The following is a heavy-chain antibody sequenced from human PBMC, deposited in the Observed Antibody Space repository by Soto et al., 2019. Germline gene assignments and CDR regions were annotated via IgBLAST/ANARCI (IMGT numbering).Heavy chain of an antibody. D-gene: IGHD3-22*01. CDR3: ARDYDSSGYQH. CDR2: IIPIFGTA. Sequence: GASVKVSCKASGGTFSSDSFSWVRQAPGQGLEWMGGIIPIFGTANYAQKFQGRVTITADESTSTAYMELSSLRSEDTAVYYCARDYDSSGYQHWGQGTLVTVSS. V-gene: IGHV1-69*13. CDR1: GGTFSSDS. J-gene: IGHJ1*01.